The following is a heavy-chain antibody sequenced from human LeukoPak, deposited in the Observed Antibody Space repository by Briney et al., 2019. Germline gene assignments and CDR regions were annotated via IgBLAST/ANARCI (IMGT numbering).Heavy chain of an antibody. Sequence: RPSETLSLTCTVSGYSISSGYYWGWIRQAPGKGLEWVSAISGSGGSTYYADSVRGRFTISRDNSKNTLHLQLNSLRAEDTAVYYCAIRVGASWDLWPYYFDYWGQGTLVAVSS. J-gene: IGHJ4*02. CDR1: GYSISSGYY. V-gene: IGHV3-23*01. CDR2: ISGSGGST. D-gene: IGHD1-26*01. CDR3: AIRVGASWDLWPYYFDY.